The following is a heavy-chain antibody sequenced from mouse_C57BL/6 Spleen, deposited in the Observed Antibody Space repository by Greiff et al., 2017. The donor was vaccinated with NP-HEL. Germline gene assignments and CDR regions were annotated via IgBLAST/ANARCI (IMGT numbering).Heavy chain of an antibody. CDR1: GYTFTSYW. J-gene: IGHJ4*01. V-gene: IGHV1-55*01. Sequence: QVQLQQSGAELVKPGASVKMSCKASGYTFTSYWITWVKQRPGQGLEWIGDIYPGSGSTNYNEKFKSKATLTVDTSSSTAYMQLSSLTSEDSAVYYCARSMVLRSPYAMDYWGQGTSVTVSS. CDR3: ARSMVLRSPYAMDY. D-gene: IGHD1-1*01. CDR2: IYPGSGST.